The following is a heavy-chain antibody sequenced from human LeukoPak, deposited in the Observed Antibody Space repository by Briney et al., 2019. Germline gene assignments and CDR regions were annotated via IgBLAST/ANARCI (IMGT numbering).Heavy chain of an antibody. CDR1: GGTFSSYA. CDR3: ARGGPAYCGCDCSTETWFDP. J-gene: IGHJ5*02. CDR2: IIPIFWTA. V-gene: IGHV1-69*06. Sequence: KVACKASGGTFSSYAISWVRQAPGQGLEWMGGIIPIFWTANYAQKFQGRVTITADKSTRTADMELSSLSAEDTPVYYCARGGPAYCGCDCSTETWFDPWGQGTLVTVSS. D-gene: IGHD2-21*02.